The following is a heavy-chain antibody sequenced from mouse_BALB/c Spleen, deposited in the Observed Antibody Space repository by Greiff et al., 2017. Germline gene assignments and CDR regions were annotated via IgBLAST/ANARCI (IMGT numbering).Heavy chain of an antibody. CDR3: ARLLYYDYDVNAMDY. CDR1: GFSLTSYG. CDR2: IWAGGST. J-gene: IGHJ4*01. D-gene: IGHD2-4*01. Sequence: QVQLQQSGPGLVAPSQSLSITCTVSGFSLTSYGVHWVRQPPGKGLEWLGVIWAGGSTNYNSALMSRLSISKDNSKSQVFLKMNSLQTDDTAMYYCARLLYYDYDVNAMDYWGQGTSVTVSS. V-gene: IGHV2-9*02.